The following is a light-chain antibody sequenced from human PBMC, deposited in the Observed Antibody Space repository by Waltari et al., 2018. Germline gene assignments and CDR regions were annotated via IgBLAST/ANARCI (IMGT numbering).Light chain of an antibody. Sequence: EIVLTQSPGTLSLSPGERATLSCRASQTVRTNYLAWYQQKPGQAPTLLIYGASSTATGIPDRFSGTGSGTDFYLTISSLEPEDFAVYYCQPYDISPLTSGGGTKVEIK. CDR2: GAS. CDR3: QPYDISPLT. CDR1: QTVRTNY. J-gene: IGKJ4*01. V-gene: IGKV3-20*01.